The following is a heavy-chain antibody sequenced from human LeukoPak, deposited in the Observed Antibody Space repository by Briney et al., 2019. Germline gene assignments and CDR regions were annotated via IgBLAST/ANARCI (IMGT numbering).Heavy chain of an antibody. D-gene: IGHD3-22*01. V-gene: IGHV3-23*01. CDR3: AKDQSITMIVVVIPGQFDY. Sequence: PGRSLRLSCAASGFTFSSYAMSCVRQAPGKGLEWVSAISGSGGSTYYADSVKGRFTISRDNSKNTLYLQMNSLRAEDTAVYYCAKDQSITMIVVVIPGQFDYWGQGTLVTVSS. CDR2: ISGSGGST. CDR1: GFTFSSYA. J-gene: IGHJ4*02.